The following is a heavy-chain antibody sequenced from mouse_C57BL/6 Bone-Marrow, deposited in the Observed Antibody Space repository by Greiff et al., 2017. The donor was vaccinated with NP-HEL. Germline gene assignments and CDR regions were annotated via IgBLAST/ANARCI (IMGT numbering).Heavy chain of an antibody. Sequence: EVQLQQSGPGIVKPSQSLSLTCSVTGYSITSGYYWNWIRQFPGNKLEWMGYISYDGSNNYNPSLKNRISITRDTSKNQFFLKLNSVTTEDTATYYCARDRYYYGSSWFAYWGQGTLVTVSA. D-gene: IGHD1-1*01. V-gene: IGHV3-6*01. CDR1: GYSITSGYY. CDR2: ISYDGSN. J-gene: IGHJ3*01. CDR3: ARDRYYYGSSWFAY.